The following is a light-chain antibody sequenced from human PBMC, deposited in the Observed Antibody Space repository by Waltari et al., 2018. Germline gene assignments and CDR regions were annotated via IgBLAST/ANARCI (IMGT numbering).Light chain of an antibody. V-gene: IGKV3-15*01. CDR1: QSVGSN. Sequence: EIMMTQSPATLSLSPGEIATLSCRASQSVGSNLAWYQQKLGQAPRLLMFAASTRAPDIPARFSGSGSGTDFTLTISGLQSEDFALYYCQQYSDWPPWTFGQGTKVEIK. CDR2: AAS. J-gene: IGKJ1*01. CDR3: QQYSDWPPWT.